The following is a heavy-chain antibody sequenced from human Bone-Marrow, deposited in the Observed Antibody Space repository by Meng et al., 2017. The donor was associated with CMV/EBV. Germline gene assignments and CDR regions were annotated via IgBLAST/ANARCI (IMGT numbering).Heavy chain of an antibody. V-gene: IGHV3-48*04. CDR2: ISSSGNTI. Sequence: GESLKISCAASGFTFSDYSMNWVRQAPGKGLEWLSYISSSGNTISYADSVKGRFTVSRDNVENSLYLQMSSLRVEDTAVYYCARDDDKWEFGDNWNYPHWGQGSLVTVSS. D-gene: IGHD1-7*01. CDR1: GFTFSDYS. J-gene: IGHJ4*02. CDR3: ARDDDKWEFGDNWNYPH.